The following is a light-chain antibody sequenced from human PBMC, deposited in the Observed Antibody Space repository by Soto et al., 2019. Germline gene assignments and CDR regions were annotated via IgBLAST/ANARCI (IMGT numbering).Light chain of an antibody. J-gene: IGKJ2*01. CDR2: AAS. CDR3: QRYDSSLYT. V-gene: IGKV3-20*01. CDR1: QTVSSTY. Sequence: EIVLTQSPGTLSLSPGDRATLSCRASQTVSSTYLAWYQQKPGQDPRLLIYAASSRATGTPDRFSGSGSGTDFTLTISRLEPEYFAVYYCQRYDSSLYTFGQGTKLEIK.